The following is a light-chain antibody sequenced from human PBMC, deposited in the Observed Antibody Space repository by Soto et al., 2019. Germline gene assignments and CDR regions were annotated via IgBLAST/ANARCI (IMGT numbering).Light chain of an antibody. CDR3: CSYAGSSTFLYV. J-gene: IGLJ1*01. CDR2: EGS. Sequence: QAVVTQPASVSGSPGQSITISCTGTSSDVGSYNLVSWYQQHPGKAPKLMIYEGSKRPSGVSNRFSGSKSGNTASLTISGLQAEDEADYYCCSYAGSSTFLYVFGTGTKVTVL. CDR1: SSDVGSYNL. V-gene: IGLV2-23*03.